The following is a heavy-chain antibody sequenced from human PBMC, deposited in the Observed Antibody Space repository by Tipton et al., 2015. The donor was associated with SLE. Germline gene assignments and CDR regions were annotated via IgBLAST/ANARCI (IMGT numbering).Heavy chain of an antibody. Sequence: TLSLTCTVSGGSISSYYWSWIRQPPGKGLEWIGYIYYSGSTNYNPSLKSRVTISVDTSKNQFSLKLSSVTAADTAVYYCARHRTGSYYFDYWGQGTLVTVSS. J-gene: IGHJ4*02. V-gene: IGHV4-59*08. CDR3: ARHRTGSYYFDY. D-gene: IGHD3/OR15-3a*01. CDR2: IYYSGST. CDR1: GGSISSYY.